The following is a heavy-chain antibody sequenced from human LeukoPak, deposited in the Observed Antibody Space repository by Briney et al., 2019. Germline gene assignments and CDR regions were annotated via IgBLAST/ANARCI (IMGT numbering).Heavy chain of an antibody. V-gene: IGHV4-59*01. CDR2: IYYSGST. CDR1: GGSISSYY. CDR3: ARSLYGGNSVGWFDP. D-gene: IGHD4-23*01. Sequence: SETLSLTCTVSGGSISSYYWSWIRQPPGKGLEWIGYIYYSGSTNYNPSLKSRVTISVDTSKNQFSLKLSSVTAADTAAYYCARSLYGGNSVGWFDPWGQGTLVTVSS. J-gene: IGHJ5*02.